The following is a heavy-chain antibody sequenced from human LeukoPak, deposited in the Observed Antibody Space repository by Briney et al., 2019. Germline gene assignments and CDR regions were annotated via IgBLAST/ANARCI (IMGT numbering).Heavy chain of an antibody. D-gene: IGHD2-2*01. Sequence: GRSLRLSCAASGFTVSSNYMSWVRQAPGKGLEWVSVIYSGGSTYYADSVKGRFTISRDNSKNTLYLQMNSLRAEDTAVYYCARVRLGCSSTSCYYYYYMDVWGKGTTVTVSS. CDR2: IYSGGST. V-gene: IGHV3-53*01. CDR1: GFTVSSNY. J-gene: IGHJ6*03. CDR3: ARVRLGCSSTSCYYYYYMDV.